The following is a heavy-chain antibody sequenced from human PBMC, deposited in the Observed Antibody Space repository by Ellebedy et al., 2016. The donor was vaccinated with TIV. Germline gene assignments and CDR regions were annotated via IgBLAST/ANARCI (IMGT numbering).Heavy chain of an antibody. V-gene: IGHV4-34*01. CDR3: AGRRGYIEL. CDR1: NGSFSGYY. CDR2: ITSSGTT. J-gene: IGHJ2*01. Sequence: SETLSLXXAVYNGSFSGYYWNWIRQPPGKGLEWIGEITSSGTTNCNPSLKSRVTMSLDTSNRQFSLKLTSMTAADAAVYFCAGRRGYIELWGRGTLVTVSS.